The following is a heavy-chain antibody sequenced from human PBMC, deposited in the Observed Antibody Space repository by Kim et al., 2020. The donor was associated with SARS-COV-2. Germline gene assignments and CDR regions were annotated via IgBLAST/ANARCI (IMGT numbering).Heavy chain of an antibody. CDR2: IRGIGDNL. CDR1: GFSFSRFA. V-gene: IGHV3-23*01. J-gene: IGHJ4*02. CDR3: AKDVNWWSVY. Sequence: GGSLRLSCVASGFSFSRFAMSWVRQAPGKGLEWVSHIRGIGDNLSYADSVRGRFTISRDNSKNTLYLQMNSLRVDDTAVYFCAKDVNWWSVYWGQGTLVTVSS. D-gene: IGHD2-8*02.